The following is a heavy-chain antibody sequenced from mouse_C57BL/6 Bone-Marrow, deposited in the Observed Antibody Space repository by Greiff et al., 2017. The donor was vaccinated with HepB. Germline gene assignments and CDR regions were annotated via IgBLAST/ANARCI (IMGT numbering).Heavy chain of an antibody. CDR3: TTIYYGNYVFDY. J-gene: IGHJ2*01. Sequence: EVKLMESGAELVRPGASVKLSCTASGFNIKDDYMHWVKQRPEQGLEWLGWIDPENGDNEYASKFQGKATITADTSSNTAYLKLSSLTSEDTAVYYCTTIYYGNYVFDYWGQGTTRTVSS. CDR2: IDPENGDN. CDR1: GFNIKDDY. V-gene: IGHV14-4*01. D-gene: IGHD2-1*01.